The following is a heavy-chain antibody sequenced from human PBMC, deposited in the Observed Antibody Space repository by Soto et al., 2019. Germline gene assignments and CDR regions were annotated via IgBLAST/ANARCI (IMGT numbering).Heavy chain of an antibody. CDR2: ISGSGGST. CDR3: AKEGIPGATIRYYYYGMDV. D-gene: IGHD6-25*01. CDR1: GFTFSSYA. Sequence: GGSLRLSCAASGFTFSSYAMSWVRQAPGKGLEWVSAISGSGGSTYYADSVKGRFTISRDNSKNTLYLQMNSLRAEDTAVYYCAKEGIPGATIRYYYYGMDVWGQGTTVTVSS. J-gene: IGHJ6*02. V-gene: IGHV3-23*01.